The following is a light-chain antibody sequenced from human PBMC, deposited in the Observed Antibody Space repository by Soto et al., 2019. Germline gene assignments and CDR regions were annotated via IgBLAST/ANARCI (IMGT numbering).Light chain of an antibody. J-gene: IGLJ2*01. CDR1: SSNIGSNT. CDR3: AAWDDSLNGVV. V-gene: IGLV1-44*01. CDR2: SNN. Sequence: QSVLTQPPSASGTPGQRVTISCSGSSSNIGSNTVNWYQQLPGTAPKHFIYSNNQRPSGVPDRFSGSKSGTSASLAISGLQSEDEADYYCAAWDDSLNGVVFGGGTKVTVL.